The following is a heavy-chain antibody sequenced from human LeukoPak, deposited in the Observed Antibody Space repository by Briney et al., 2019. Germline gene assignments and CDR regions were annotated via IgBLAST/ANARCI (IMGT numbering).Heavy chain of an antibody. Sequence: SETLSLTCTVSGGSISGGSYYWSWIRQPAGKGLEWIGHIYISGSTDYNPSLKSRVTISVDTSKNQFSLKLSSVTAADTAVYYCATFWIGANYYFDYWGQGTLVTVSS. V-gene: IGHV4-61*09. J-gene: IGHJ4*02. CDR1: GGSISGGSYY. CDR3: ATFWIGANYYFDY. D-gene: IGHD3-3*01. CDR2: IYISGST.